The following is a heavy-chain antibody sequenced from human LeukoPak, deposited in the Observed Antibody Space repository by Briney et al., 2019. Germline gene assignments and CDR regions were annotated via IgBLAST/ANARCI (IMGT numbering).Heavy chain of an antibody. CDR2: ISSDGGRT. D-gene: IGHD2-15*01. Sequence: GALRLSCSASGFTFSSSGMHWVRQAPGKGLEYVSAISSDGGRTYYADSMKGRFIISRDNSKNTLYLQMSSLRAEDTAVYYCARGSSVVALDWGQGTLVTVSS. CDR1: GFTFSSSG. V-gene: IGHV3-64D*09. J-gene: IGHJ4*02. CDR3: ARGSSVVALD.